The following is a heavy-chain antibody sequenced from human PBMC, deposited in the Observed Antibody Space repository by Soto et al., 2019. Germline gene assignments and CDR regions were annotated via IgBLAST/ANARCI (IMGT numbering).Heavy chain of an antibody. CDR2: IYYSGST. Sequence: PSETLSLTCTFSGGSVSSGSYYWSWIRQPPGKGLEWIGYIYYSGSTNYNPSLKGRVTISVDTSKNQFSLKLSSVTAADTAVYYCASRYCRSTSCFDPWGQGTLVTVSS. J-gene: IGHJ5*02. CDR1: GGSVSSGSYY. D-gene: IGHD2-2*01. CDR3: ASRYCRSTSCFDP. V-gene: IGHV4-61*01.